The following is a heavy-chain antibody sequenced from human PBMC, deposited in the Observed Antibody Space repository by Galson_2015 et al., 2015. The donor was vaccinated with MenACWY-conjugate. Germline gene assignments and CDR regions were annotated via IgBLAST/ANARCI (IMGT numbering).Heavy chain of an antibody. Sequence: SLRLSCAASGFTFSSYWMHWVRQAPGKGLVWVSRINSDGSSTSYADSVKGRFTISRDNAKNTLYLQMNSLRAEDTAVYYCARDEADSSGWYWGPYIDYWGQGTLVTVSS. V-gene: IGHV3-74*01. J-gene: IGHJ4*02. CDR1: GFTFSSYW. CDR3: ARDEADSSGWYWGPYIDY. D-gene: IGHD6-19*01. CDR2: INSDGSST.